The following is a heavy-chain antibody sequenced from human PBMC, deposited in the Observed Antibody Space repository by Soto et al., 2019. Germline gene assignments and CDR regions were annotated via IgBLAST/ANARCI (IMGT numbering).Heavy chain of an antibody. J-gene: IGHJ4*02. CDR1: GYTLTSYA. CDR3: ARSMVVVTALDY. Sequence: ASVKVSCKASGYTLTSYAMHWVRQAPGQRLEWMGWINAGNGNTKYSQKFQGRVTITRDTSASTAYMELSSLRSEDTAVYYCARSMVVVTALDYWGQGPLVTSPQ. V-gene: IGHV1-3*01. CDR2: INAGNGNT. D-gene: IGHD2-21*02.